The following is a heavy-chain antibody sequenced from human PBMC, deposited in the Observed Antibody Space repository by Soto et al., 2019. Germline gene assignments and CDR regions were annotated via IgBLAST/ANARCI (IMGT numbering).Heavy chain of an antibody. Sequence: PAETLSLTCTVSGGAIISGGYYFICIRQHPGKGLELIGYIYYSGSTYYNPSLKSRVTISVDTSKNQFSLKLSSVTAADTAVYYCARSGLGSHAGYYFDYWGQGTLVTVSS. J-gene: IGHJ4*02. D-gene: IGHD3-16*01. CDR2: IYYSGST. V-gene: IGHV4-31*03. CDR1: GGAIISGGYY. CDR3: ARSGLGSHAGYYFDY.